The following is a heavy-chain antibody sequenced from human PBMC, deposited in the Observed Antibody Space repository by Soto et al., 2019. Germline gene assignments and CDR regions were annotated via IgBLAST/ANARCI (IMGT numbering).Heavy chain of an antibody. Sequence: QVQLVESGGGVVQPGRSLRLSCAASGFSFSDYAMHWVRQAPGRGPEWLALISFNGINTYYADSVRGRFTISRDSSKNTLCRQMNALRAEDTAVYYCARDVSGFDYFDFWGQGTLVTVSS. CDR2: ISFNGINT. V-gene: IGHV3-30-3*01. CDR3: ARDVSGFDYFDF. D-gene: IGHD3-9*01. J-gene: IGHJ4*02. CDR1: GFSFSDYA.